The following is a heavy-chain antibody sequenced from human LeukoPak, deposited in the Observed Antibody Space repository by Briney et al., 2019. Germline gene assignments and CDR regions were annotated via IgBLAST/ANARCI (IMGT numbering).Heavy chain of an antibody. J-gene: IGHJ4*02. CDR2: IYYSGST. V-gene: IGHV4-30-4*08. Sequence: SETLSLTCTVSGGSISSGDYYWSWLRQPPGKGLEWIGYIYYSGSTYYNPSLKSRVTISVDTSKNQFSLKLSSVTAADTAVYYCAREKLDYDFWSGYYTGGGIDYWGQGTLVTVSS. CDR1: GGSISSGDYY. CDR3: AREKLDYDFWSGYYTGGGIDY. D-gene: IGHD3-3*01.